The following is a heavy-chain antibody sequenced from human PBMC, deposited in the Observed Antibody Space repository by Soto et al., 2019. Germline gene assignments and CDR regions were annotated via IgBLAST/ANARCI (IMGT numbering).Heavy chain of an antibody. J-gene: IGHJ4*02. CDR2: IYYSGST. CDR3: ARVTLL. D-gene: IGHD1-26*01. V-gene: IGHV4-39*07. Sequence: SETLSLTCTVSGGSFSPNYWGWIRQPPGKGLEWIGSIYYSGSTYYNPSLKSRVTISVDTSKNQFSLKLSSVTDADTAVYYCARVTLLWGQGTLVTVSS. CDR1: GGSFSPNY.